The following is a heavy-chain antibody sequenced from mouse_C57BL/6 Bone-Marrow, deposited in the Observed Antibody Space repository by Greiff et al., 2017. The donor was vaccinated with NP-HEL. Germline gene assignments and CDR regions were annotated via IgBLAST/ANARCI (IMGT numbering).Heavy chain of an antibody. V-gene: IGHV5-4*01. CDR1: GFTFSSYA. J-gene: IGHJ4*01. CDR2: ISDGGSYT. Sequence: EVQVVESGGDLVKPGGSLKLSCAASGFTFSSYAMSWVRQTPEKRLEWVATISDGGSYTYYPDNVKGRFTISRDNAKNNLYLQMSHLKSEETAMYYCARYDYAGDYYAMDYWGQGTSVTVSS. CDR3: ARYDYAGDYYAMDY. D-gene: IGHD2-4*01.